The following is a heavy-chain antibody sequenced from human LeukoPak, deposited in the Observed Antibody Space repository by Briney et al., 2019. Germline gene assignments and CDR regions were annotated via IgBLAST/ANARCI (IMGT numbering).Heavy chain of an antibody. D-gene: IGHD3-10*01. J-gene: IGHJ6*02. CDR2: IHYRGST. CDR1: GDSISDYY. CDR3: ARDLGYYGPRYGMDV. Sequence: SETLSLTCTVSGDSISDYYWSWIRQPPGKGLEWLGYIHYRGSTNYSPSLKGRVTISVDTSKRQFSLNLTSVTAADTAVYYCARDLGYYGPRYGMDVWGQGTTVTVSS. V-gene: IGHV4-59*01.